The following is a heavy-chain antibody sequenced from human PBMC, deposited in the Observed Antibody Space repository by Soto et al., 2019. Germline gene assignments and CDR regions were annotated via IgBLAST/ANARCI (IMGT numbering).Heavy chain of an antibody. D-gene: IGHD2-21*02. V-gene: IGHV4-4*02. J-gene: IGHJ6*02. Sequence: SETLSLTCAVSGGSISSSNWWSWVRQPPGKGLEWIGEIYHSGSTNYNPSLKSRVTISVDKSKNQFSLKLSSVTAADTAVYYCARDVVVTAKVGYYYGMDVWGQGTTVTVSS. CDR1: GGSISSSNW. CDR2: IYHSGST. CDR3: ARDVVVTAKVGYYYGMDV.